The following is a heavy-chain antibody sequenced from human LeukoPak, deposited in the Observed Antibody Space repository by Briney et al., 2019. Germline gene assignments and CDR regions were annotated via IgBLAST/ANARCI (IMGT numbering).Heavy chain of an antibody. CDR3: AKRGVVIRVILVGFHKEAYYFDS. CDR1: GITFDKYA. Sequence: GGSLRLSCEASGITFDKYAMTWVRQAPGKGLEWVSSIGGRGDHIYYADSVKGRFTISRDNPKNTLYLRMNSLRAEDTAVYFCAKRGVVIRVILVGFHKEAYYFDSWGQGALVTVSS. V-gene: IGHV3-23*01. CDR2: IGGRGDHI. J-gene: IGHJ4*02. D-gene: IGHD3-22*01.